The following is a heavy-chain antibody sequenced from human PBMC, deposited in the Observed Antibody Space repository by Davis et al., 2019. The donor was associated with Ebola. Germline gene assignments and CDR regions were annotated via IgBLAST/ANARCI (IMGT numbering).Heavy chain of an antibody. CDR3: ARAPHWTIAARPNDN. D-gene: IGHD6-6*01. V-gene: IGHV4-39*01. Sequence: SETLSLTCTVSGGSIISSSSYWGWIRQPPRKGLEWIGSIYYSGITYYNPSLKSRVTISVDTSKNQFSLKLRSVTAADTAVYYCARAPHWTIAARPNDNWAQGTLVTVSS. CDR1: GGSIISSSSY. CDR2: IYYSGIT. J-gene: IGHJ4*02.